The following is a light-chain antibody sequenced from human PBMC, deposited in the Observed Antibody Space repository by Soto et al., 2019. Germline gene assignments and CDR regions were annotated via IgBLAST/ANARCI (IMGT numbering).Light chain of an antibody. CDR1: RSNIGSNL. Sequence: QSAVTQPPSVSGTPGQRVTIFCSGRRSNIGSNLVYWYQQLPGTAPKLLIFSNDQRPSGVPDRFSGSRSGTSASLAISGLRSEGEGDYYCAAWDDSLSGVVFGGGTKLTVL. CDR2: SND. J-gene: IGLJ2*01. CDR3: AAWDDSLSGVV. V-gene: IGLV1-47*02.